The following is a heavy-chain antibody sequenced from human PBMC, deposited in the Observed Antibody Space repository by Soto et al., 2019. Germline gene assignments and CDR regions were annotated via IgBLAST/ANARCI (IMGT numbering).Heavy chain of an antibody. V-gene: IGHV1-18*01. CDR1: GYTFTNYG. CDR2: ISVYNGNT. J-gene: IGHJ4*02. D-gene: IGHD4-17*01. CDR3: GRAGGDFPRAVDY. Sequence: QVHLVQSGAEVKQPGASVKVSCKASGYTFTNYGISWVRQAPGQGLEWMGWISVYNGNTNYVQKLQGRVSMTTDTSTSTTYMELRTLRSDDTAVYYCGRAGGDFPRAVDYWGQGTLVTVSS.